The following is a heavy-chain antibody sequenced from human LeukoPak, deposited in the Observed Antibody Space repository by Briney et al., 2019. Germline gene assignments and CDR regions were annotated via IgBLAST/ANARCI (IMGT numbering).Heavy chain of an antibody. CDR3: ASSLSVIKDY. CDR1: GFTFSSYS. D-gene: IGHD3-22*01. V-gene: IGHV3-21*01. CDR2: ISSSSSYI. J-gene: IGHJ4*02. Sequence: GGSLRLSCAASGFTFSSYSMNWVRQAPGKGLEWVTSISSSSSYIYYADSVKGRFTISRDNAKNSLYLQMNSLRAEDTAVYYCASSLSVIKDYWGQGTLVTVSS.